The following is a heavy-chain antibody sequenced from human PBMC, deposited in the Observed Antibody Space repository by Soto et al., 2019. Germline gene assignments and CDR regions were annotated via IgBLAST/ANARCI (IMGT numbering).Heavy chain of an antibody. V-gene: IGHV4-59*08. D-gene: IGHD6-19*01. CDR1: GGSISSYY. J-gene: IGHJ1*01. Sequence: SETLSLTCTVSGGSISSYYWSWIRQPPGKGLEWIGYIYYSGSTNYNPSLKSRVTISVDTSKNQFSLKLSSVTAADTAVYYCARHSMGMTGGIEEAQHWGQGTLVTVSS. CDR2: IYYSGST. CDR3: ARHSMGMTGGIEEAQH.